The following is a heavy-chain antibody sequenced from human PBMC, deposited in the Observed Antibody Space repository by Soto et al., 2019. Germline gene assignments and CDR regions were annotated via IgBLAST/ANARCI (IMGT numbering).Heavy chain of an antibody. V-gene: IGHV4-59*01. CDR2: ISYSGNT. CDR1: GGSIIRDY. CDR3: ARVLSGSSLFDY. Sequence: PSETLSLTCTVSGGSIIRDYWSWSRQPPGKGLEWIGYISYSGNTNYNPSLKSLVTISVDTSKKQFSLKLRSVTAADTAVYCCARVLSGSSLFDYWGQGMLVTVSS. D-gene: IGHD1-26*01. J-gene: IGHJ4*02.